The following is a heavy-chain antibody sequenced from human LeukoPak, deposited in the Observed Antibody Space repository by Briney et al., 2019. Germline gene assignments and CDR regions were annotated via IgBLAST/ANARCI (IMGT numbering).Heavy chain of an antibody. CDR2: IRGSGST. D-gene: IGHD2-2*01. CDR3: ARDLGAAIGPEIDY. J-gene: IGHJ4*02. CDR1: GFTFSSYA. V-gene: IGHV3-23*01. Sequence: GGSLRLSCAASGFTFSSYAMNWVRQAPGKGLEWVSVIRGSGSTYYAASVRGRFTISRDNSKNSLYLQMNSLRAEDTAVYYCARDLGAAIGPEIDYWGQGTLVTVSS.